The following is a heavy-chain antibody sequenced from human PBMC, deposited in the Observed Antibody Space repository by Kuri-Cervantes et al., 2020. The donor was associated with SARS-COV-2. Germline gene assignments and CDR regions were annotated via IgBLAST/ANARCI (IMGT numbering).Heavy chain of an antibody. J-gene: IGHJ6*02. CDR3: ARSGSGWMDV. V-gene: IGHV3-21*01. Sequence: GVSLRLSCAASGFTFSSYSMNWVRQAPGKGLEWVSSISSSSSYIYYADSVKGRFTISRDNAKNSLYLQMNSLRAEDTAVYYCARSGSGWMDVWGQGTTVTVSS. CDR2: ISSSSSYI. D-gene: IGHD6-19*01. CDR1: GFTFSSYS.